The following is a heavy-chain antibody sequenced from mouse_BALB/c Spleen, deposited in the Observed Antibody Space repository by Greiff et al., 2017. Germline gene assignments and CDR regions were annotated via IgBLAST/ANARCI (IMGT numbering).Heavy chain of an antibody. CDR3: ARAGSPWYFDV. CDR1: GYTFTSYT. J-gene: IGHJ1*01. CDR2: INPSSGYT. V-gene: IGHV1-4*01. Sequence: QVQLQQSGAELARPGASVKMSCKASGYTFTSYTMHWVKQRPGQGLEWIGYINPSSGYTNYNQKFKDKATLTADKSSSTAYMQLSSLTSEDSAVYYCARAGSPWYFDVWGAGTTVTVSS. D-gene: IGHD1-2*01.